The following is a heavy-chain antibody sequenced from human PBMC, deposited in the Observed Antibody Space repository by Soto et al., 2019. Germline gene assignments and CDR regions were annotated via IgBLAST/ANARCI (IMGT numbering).Heavy chain of an antibody. CDR1: GGSFSGYY. CDR3: ASAIFIAAADY. J-gene: IGHJ4*02. D-gene: IGHD6-13*01. CDR2: INHSGST. Sequence: QVQLQQWGAGLLKPSETLSLTCAVYGGSFSGYYWSWLRQPPVKGLSWIGDINHSGSTNYNPSLKRRVTIAVVTSKNQFSRKLSSVTSADTAVYYCASAIFIAAADYWGQGTLVTVSS. V-gene: IGHV4-34*01.